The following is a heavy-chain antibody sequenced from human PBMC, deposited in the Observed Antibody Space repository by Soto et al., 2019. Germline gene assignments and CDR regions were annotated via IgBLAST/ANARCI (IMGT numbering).Heavy chain of an antibody. CDR1: GFTFSSYS. J-gene: IGHJ4*02. Sequence: GGSLRLSCAASGFTFSSYSMNWVRQAPGKGLEWVSYISSSSSTIYYADSVKGRFTISRDNAKNSLYLQMNSLRAEDTAVYYCARDRTSYSSYFDYWGQGTLVTVSS. CDR2: ISSSSSTI. D-gene: IGHD6-13*01. CDR3: ARDRTSYSSYFDY. V-gene: IGHV3-48*01.